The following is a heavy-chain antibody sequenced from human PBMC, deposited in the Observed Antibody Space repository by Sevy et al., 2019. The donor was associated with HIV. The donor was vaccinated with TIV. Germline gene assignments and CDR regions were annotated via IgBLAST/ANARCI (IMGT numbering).Heavy chain of an antibody. Sequence: SETLSLTCSVSGGSLSGYYWSWIRQSPGNKLEWIGEVHHTGSTNYNPSLKSRVTMSVDTSKNQFFLTLNSVTAADTATYYCARIQQVVNYYNQYGLDVWGQGTTVTVSS. D-gene: IGHD6-13*01. CDR1: GGSLSGYY. CDR3: ARIQQVVNYYNQYGLDV. J-gene: IGHJ6*02. V-gene: IGHV4-34*01. CDR2: VHHTGST.